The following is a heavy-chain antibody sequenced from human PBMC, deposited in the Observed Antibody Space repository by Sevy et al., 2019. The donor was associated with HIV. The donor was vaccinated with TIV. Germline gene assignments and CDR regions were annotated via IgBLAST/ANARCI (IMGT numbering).Heavy chain of an antibody. CDR1: GGSFSGYY. J-gene: IGHJ4*02. D-gene: IGHD6-13*01. CDR3: ARQSISSLPFDY. CDR2: INQSGST. Sequence: SETLSLTCAVYGGSFSGYYWSWIRQPPGKGLEWIGEINQSGSTNYNPSLKSRVTISVDTSKNQFSLRLSSVTAADTAVYYYARQSISSLPFDYWGQGTLVTVSS. V-gene: IGHV4-34*01.